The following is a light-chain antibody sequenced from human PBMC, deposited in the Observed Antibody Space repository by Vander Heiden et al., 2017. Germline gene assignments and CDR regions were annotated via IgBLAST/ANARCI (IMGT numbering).Light chain of an antibody. J-gene: IGKJ1*01. CDR1: QSVLSSSNNKNY. V-gene: IGKV4-1*01. CDR2: WAS. CDR3: QQYYSRFRR. Sequence: DIVMTQSPDPLAVSLGERATINCKSSQSVLSSSNNKNYFAWYQQKPGQPPKLLIYWASTREAGVPDRFSGSGSGTDFTLTISSLQAEDVAVYYCQQYYSRFRRFGQGTKVEFK.